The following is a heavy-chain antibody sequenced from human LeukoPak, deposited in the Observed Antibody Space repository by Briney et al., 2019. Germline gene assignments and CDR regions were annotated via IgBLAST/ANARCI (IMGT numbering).Heavy chain of an antibody. CDR1: GGSVSSYY. V-gene: IGHV4-59*08. Sequence: PSETLSLTCTVSGGSVSSYYWSWIRQPPGKGLEWIGYISYSGIPNYKPSLKSRVTISVDTSKNQFSLKLSSVTAADTAVYYCARHRATVTTPFDFWGQGTLVTVSS. CDR2: ISYSGIP. D-gene: IGHD4-17*01. CDR3: ARHRATVTTPFDF. J-gene: IGHJ4*02.